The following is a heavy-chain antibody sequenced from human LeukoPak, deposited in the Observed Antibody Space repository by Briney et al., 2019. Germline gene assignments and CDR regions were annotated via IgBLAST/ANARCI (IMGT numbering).Heavy chain of an antibody. D-gene: IGHD6-25*01. CDR2: ISAYNGNT. J-gene: IGHJ6*02. Sequence: ASVKVSCKASGYTFTNYIISWVRQAPGQGLEWMGWISAYNGNTNYAQKLQGRVTMTTDTSTSTAYMELRSLRSDDTAVYYCARDTYSSDWPKYSYYAMDLWGQGTTVTVSS. CDR1: GYTFTNYI. CDR3: ARDTYSSDWPKYSYYAMDL. V-gene: IGHV1-18*01.